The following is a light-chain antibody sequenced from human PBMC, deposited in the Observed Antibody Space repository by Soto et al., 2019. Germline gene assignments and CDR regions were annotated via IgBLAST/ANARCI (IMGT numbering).Light chain of an antibody. CDR2: DAS. V-gene: IGKV3-20*01. Sequence: EIVLTQSPGTLSLSPGERATLSCRASQSVAIGHLAWYQQTPGQAPRLLVSDASSRATGIPDRFSGSASGTDFTLTISRLEPEDSAMYYCQQYGTAPITFGQGTKVDIK. CDR1: QSVAIGH. CDR3: QQYGTAPIT. J-gene: IGKJ1*01.